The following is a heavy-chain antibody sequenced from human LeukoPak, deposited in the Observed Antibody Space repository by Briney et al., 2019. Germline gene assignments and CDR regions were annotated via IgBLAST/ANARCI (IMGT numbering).Heavy chain of an antibody. Sequence: SETLSLTCTVSGGSISSSSYYWGWIRQPPGKGLEWIGSIYYSGSTYYNPSLKSRVTISVDTSKNQFSLKLSSVTAADTAVYYCARGEATMVRGVIYYYYGMDVWGQGTTVTVSS. D-gene: IGHD3-10*01. V-gene: IGHV4-39*01. CDR3: ARGEATMVRGVIYYYYGMDV. J-gene: IGHJ6*02. CDR1: GGSISSSSYY. CDR2: IYYSGST.